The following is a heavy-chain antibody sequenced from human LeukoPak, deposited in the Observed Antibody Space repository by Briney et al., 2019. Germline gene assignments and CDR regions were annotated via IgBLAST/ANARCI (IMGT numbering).Heavy chain of an antibody. CDR3: ARFAEIVVVPAAIPDAFDI. CDR1: GYTFTSYG. CDR2: ISAYNGNT. J-gene: IGHJ3*02. D-gene: IGHD2-2*02. Sequence: ASVKVSCKASGYTFTSYGISWVRQAPGQRLEWMGWISAYNGNTNYAQKLQGRVTMTTDTSTSTAYMELRSLRSDDTAVYYCARFAEIVVVPAAIPDAFDIWGQGTMVTVSS. V-gene: IGHV1-18*01.